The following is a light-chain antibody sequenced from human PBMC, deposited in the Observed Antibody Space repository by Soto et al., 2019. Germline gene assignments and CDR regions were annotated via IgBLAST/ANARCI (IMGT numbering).Light chain of an antibody. CDR2: AAS. CDR1: HNIISY. J-gene: IGKJ1*01. V-gene: IGKV1-39*01. CDR3: QQSYSTPPT. Sequence: IQMTQSPSSLSASVGDRVTITCRASHNIISYLHWYQHKPGKAPKLLIYAASSLQSGVPSRFSGSGSGTDFTLTISSLQPEDFATYYCQQSYSTPPTFGQRTKVDI.